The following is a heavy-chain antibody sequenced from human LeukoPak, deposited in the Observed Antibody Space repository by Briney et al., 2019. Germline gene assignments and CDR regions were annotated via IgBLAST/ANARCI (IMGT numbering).Heavy chain of an antibody. Sequence: GGSLRLSCAASGFTFSSYAMSWVRQAPGKGLEWVAVIWYDGSNKYYADSVRGRFTISRDNSKNTLYLQMNSLRAEDTAVYYCARDWIAVAGTAFLGYWGQGTLVTVSS. V-gene: IGHV3-33*08. J-gene: IGHJ4*02. CDR1: GFTFSSYA. D-gene: IGHD6-19*01. CDR2: IWYDGSNK. CDR3: ARDWIAVAGTAFLGY.